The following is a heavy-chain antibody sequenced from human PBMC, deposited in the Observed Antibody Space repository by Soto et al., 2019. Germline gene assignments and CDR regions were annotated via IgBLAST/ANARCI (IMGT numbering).Heavy chain of an antibody. Sequence: SGPTLVNPTETLTLTCIVSGFSLTDTRMGVSWIRQAPGKALEWLAHIISNDDKSYSTSLKSRLTISKDTSKSQVVLRMTNMDPVDTGRYYCAXALFYSDSDGYYFEFDYWGPGTLVTVSS. CDR2: IISNDDK. D-gene: IGHD3-22*01. J-gene: IGHJ4*02. V-gene: IGHV2-26*01. CDR1: GFSLTDTRMG. CDR3: AXALFYSDSDGYYFEFDY.